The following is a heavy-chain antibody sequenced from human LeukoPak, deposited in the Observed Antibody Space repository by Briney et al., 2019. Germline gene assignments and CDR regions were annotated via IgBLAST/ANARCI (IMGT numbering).Heavy chain of an antibody. D-gene: IGHD6-6*01. J-gene: IGHJ4*02. V-gene: IGHV3-7*01. CDR2: IKQDGSQR. Sequence: GGSLRLSCTASGFTFSDYWMTWVRQAPGKGPEWVANIKQDGSQRYYVDSVRGRFTISRDNAKNSLFLQMNGLRAEDTAVYYWARRGCRSSRRSPIDYWGQGTLVTVSS. CDR1: GFTFSDYW. CDR3: ARRGCRSSRRSPIDY.